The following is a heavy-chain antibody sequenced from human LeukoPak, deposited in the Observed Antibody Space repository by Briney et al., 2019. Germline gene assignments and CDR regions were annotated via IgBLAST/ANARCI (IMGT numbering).Heavy chain of an antibody. J-gene: IGHJ4*02. CDR3: ARHRGRTRGPSDD. V-gene: IGHV4-4*02. D-gene: IGHD3-10*01. CDR1: GDSISGSHW. CDR2: IYQSGGT. Sequence: SETLSLTCAVSGDSISGSHWWTWVRQPPGKGLESIGEIYQSGGTNYNPSLESRVTISMDKSKNQFSLKLTSVTAADTAVYFCARHRGRTRGPSDDWGQGTLVTVSS.